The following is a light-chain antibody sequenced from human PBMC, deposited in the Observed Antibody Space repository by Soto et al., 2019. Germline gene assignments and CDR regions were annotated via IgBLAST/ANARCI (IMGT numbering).Light chain of an antibody. CDR1: QSVSSN. CDR3: QQYNNWPQT. J-gene: IGKJ2*01. CDR2: GAS. Sequence: EIVMTQSPVTLSVSPGERATLSCRASQSVSSNLAWYQQKPGQAPRLLIYGASTRATGIPARFSGSGSGTEFTLSISSLQSEEFAVYYCQQYNNWPQTFGQGTKLEIK. V-gene: IGKV3-15*01.